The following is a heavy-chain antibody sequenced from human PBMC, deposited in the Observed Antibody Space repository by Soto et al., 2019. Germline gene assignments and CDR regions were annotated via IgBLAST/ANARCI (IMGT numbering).Heavy chain of an antibody. J-gene: IGHJ4*01. CDR2: RKQDGSSE. CDR1: GFTFSSHW. V-gene: IGHV3-7*01. Sequence: GVSLRLSCAASGFTFSSHWMSRVRQAPGKGLERVANRKQDGSSEYYVDSVKGRCTISRDNAKNSLYLQMNSMRAEDTAVYCCARHDYGYYFDNWGQGTLVTVSS. CDR3: ARHDYGYYFDN. D-gene: IGHD4-17*01.